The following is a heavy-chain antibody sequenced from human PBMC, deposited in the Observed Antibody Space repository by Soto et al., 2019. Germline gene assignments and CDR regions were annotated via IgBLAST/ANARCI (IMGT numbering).Heavy chain of an antibody. J-gene: IGHJ6*02. V-gene: IGHV1-2*04. D-gene: IGHD6-6*01. CDR3: ARTRLGSSSVYYYYGMDV. Sequence: ASVKVSCKASGYTFTSYAMHWVRQAPGQGLEWMGWINPNSGGTNYAQKFQGWVTMTRDTSISTAYMELSRLRSDDTAVYYCARTRLGSSSVYYYYGMDVWGQGTTVTVS. CDR2: INPNSGGT. CDR1: GYTFTSYA.